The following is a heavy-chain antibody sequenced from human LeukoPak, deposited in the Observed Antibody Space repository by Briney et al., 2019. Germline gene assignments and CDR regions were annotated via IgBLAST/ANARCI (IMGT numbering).Heavy chain of an antibody. Sequence: PSETLSLTCIVSGGSISSGDYYWSWIRQPPGKGLEWIGSVYDSGETYFNPSLMSRVTMSVDRSKNQFSLKLNSVTAADTAVYYCARRDFWSGYRSLHFDYWGQGTLVTVSS. CDR1: GGSISSGDYY. V-gene: IGHV4-30-2*01. CDR3: ARRDFWSGYRSLHFDY. D-gene: IGHD3-3*01. CDR2: VYDSGET. J-gene: IGHJ4*02.